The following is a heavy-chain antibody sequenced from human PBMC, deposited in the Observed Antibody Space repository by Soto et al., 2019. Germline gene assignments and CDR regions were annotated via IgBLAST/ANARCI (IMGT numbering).Heavy chain of an antibody. CDR1: GDTITSFS. V-gene: IGHV4-4*07. J-gene: IGHJ4*02. CDR2: ISTTGNT. Sequence: PSETLSLTCTVSGDTITSFSWNWIRQSAGKGLEWIGRISTTGNTHYNPSLESRVTMSLDTSKNQFSLKLTSVTAADTAVYYCEGESGENWSYEAYWGQGTLVTSPQ. D-gene: IGHD1-7*01. CDR3: EGESGENWSYEAY.